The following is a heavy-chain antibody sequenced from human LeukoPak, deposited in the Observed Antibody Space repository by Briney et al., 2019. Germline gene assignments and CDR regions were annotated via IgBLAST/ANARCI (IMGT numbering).Heavy chain of an antibody. CDR1: GFTFSSYA. Sequence: GGSLRLYCAASGFTFSSYAMNWVRQAPGKGLEWVSGTGSTGVSTFYADSVKGRFTVSRDNSKNTLSLQMNSLRAKDTAVYYCAKDPGVVPAHYFDYWGQGTLVTVSS. CDR2: TGSTGVST. V-gene: IGHV3-23*01. CDR3: AKDPGVVPAHYFDY. D-gene: IGHD2-2*01. J-gene: IGHJ4*02.